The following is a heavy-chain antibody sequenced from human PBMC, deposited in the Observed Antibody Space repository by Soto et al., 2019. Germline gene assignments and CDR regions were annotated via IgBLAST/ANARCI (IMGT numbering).Heavy chain of an antibody. V-gene: IGHV4-4*07. CDR2: IYTSGST. CDR3: ARENYYGSGSFYYYYGMDD. CDR1: GGSISSYY. J-gene: IGHJ6*02. D-gene: IGHD3-10*01. Sequence: PSETLSLTCTVSGGSISSYYWSWIRQPAGKGLEWIGRIYTSGSTNYNPSLKSRVTMSVDTSKNQFSLKLSSVTAADTAVYYCARENYYGSGSFYYYYGMDDWGQGTTVTVSS.